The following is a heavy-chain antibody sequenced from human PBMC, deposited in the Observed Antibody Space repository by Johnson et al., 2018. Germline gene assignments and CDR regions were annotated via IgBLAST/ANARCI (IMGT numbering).Heavy chain of an antibody. CDR1: GFTFSSYG. CDR2: IWYDGSNK. Sequence: QVQLVQSGGGVVQPGRSLRLSCAASGFTFSSYGMHWVRQAPGKGLEWVAVIWYDGSNKYYADSVKGRFTISRDNSKNTPYLQMNSLRAEDTAVYSCARDAGTVVSGYFQHWGQGTLVTVSS. J-gene: IGHJ1*01. V-gene: IGHV3-33*01. D-gene: IGHD1-1*01. CDR3: ARDAGTVVSGYFQH.